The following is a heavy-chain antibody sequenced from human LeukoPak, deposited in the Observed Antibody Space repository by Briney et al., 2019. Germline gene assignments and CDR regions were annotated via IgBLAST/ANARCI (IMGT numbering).Heavy chain of an antibody. Sequence: GGSLRLSCAASGFTFSSNYMSWVRQAPGKGLEWVSVIYSGGSTYYADSVKGRFTISRDNSKNTLYLQMNSLRAEDTAVYYCARATYYDYVWGSYLDYWGQGTLVTVSS. J-gene: IGHJ4*02. D-gene: IGHD3-16*02. CDR2: IYSGGST. CDR1: GFTFSSNY. V-gene: IGHV3-66*02. CDR3: ARATYYDYVWGSYLDY.